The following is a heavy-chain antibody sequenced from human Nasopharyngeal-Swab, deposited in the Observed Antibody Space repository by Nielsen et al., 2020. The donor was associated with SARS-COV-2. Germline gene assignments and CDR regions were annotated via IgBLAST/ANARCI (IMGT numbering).Heavy chain of an antibody. J-gene: IGHJ4*02. V-gene: IGHV3-74*01. D-gene: IGHD1-26*01. CDR2: INPAGSTT. CDR1: GFTFSDYW. Sequence: GESLKISCAPSGFTFSDYWMHWVRQAPGKGLVWVSCINPAGSTTDYEDSVRGRFTISRDNAKNTLYLQMNSLTVEDSAVYFCTRAGSYRFDYWGQGTLVTVSS. CDR3: TRAGSYRFDY.